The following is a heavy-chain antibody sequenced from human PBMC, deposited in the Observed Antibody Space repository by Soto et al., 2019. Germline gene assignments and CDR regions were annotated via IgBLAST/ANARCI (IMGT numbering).Heavy chain of an antibody. CDR1: GFTFSSYS. CDR3: ARSKTQIAVAGRSQWFDP. J-gene: IGHJ5*02. CDR2: ISSSSSYI. Sequence: GGSLRLSCAASGFTFSSYSMNWVRQAPGKGLEWVSSISSSSSYIYYADSVKGRFTISRDNAKNSLYLQMNSLRAEDTAVYYCARSKTQIAVAGRSQWFDPWGQGTLVTVSS. D-gene: IGHD6-19*01. V-gene: IGHV3-21*01.